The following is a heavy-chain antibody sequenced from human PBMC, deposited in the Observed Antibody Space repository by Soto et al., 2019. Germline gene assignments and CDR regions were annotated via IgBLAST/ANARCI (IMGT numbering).Heavy chain of an antibody. J-gene: IGHJ4*02. V-gene: IGHV3-30*18. CDR1: GFTFSSYG. CDR3: AKDLSPEMATITGFDY. D-gene: IGHD5-12*01. CDR2: ISYDGSNK. Sequence: GGSLRLSCAASGFTFSSYGMHWVRQAPGKGLEWVAVISYDGSNKYYADSVKGRFTISRDNSKNTLYLQMNSLRAEDTAVYYCAKDLSPEMATITGFDYWGQGTLVTVSS.